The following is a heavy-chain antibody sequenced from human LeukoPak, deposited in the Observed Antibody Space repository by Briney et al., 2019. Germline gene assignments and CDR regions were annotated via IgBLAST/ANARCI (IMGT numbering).Heavy chain of an antibody. CDR1: GYTLTELS. CDR3: ARGGSGSFPLDY. CDR2: FDPEDGET. J-gene: IGHJ4*02. D-gene: IGHD1-26*01. Sequence: ASVKVSCKVSGYTLTELSMHWVRQAPGKGLEWMGGFDPEDGETIYAQKFQGRVTMTEDTSTDTAYMELSSLRSEDTAVYYCARGGSGSFPLDYWSQGTLVTVSS. V-gene: IGHV1-24*01.